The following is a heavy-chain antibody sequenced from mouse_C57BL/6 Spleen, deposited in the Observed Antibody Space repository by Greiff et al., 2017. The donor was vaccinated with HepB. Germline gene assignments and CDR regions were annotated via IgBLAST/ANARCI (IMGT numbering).Heavy chain of an antibody. CDR1: GYTFTSYW. D-gene: IGHD1-1*01. V-gene: IGHV1-64*01. CDR3: ARYHYGSSPGFAY. Sequence: VQLQQPGAELVKPGASVKLSCKASGYTFTSYWMHWVKQRPGQGLEWIGMIHPNSGSTNYNEKFKSKATLTVDKSSSTAYMQLSSLTSEDSAVYYCARYHYGSSPGFAYWGQGTLVTVSA. J-gene: IGHJ3*01. CDR2: IHPNSGST.